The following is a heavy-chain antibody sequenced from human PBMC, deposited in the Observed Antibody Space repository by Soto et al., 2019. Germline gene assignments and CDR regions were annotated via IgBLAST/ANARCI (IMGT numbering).Heavy chain of an antibody. D-gene: IGHD2-15*01. CDR1: GYTFTGYF. Sequence: ASVKVSCKASGYTFTGYFIHWLRHAPGQGLEWMGRINPNSGATNYARKFQDRVTMTRDTSINTAYMELSSLRSDDTAIYYCANLPPTPDSLDPWGQGTLVTVYS. V-gene: IGHV1-2*06. J-gene: IGHJ5*02. CDR2: INPNSGAT. CDR3: ANLPPTPDSLDP.